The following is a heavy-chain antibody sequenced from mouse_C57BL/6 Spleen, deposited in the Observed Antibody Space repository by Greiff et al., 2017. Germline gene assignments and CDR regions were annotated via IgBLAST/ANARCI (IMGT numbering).Heavy chain of an antibody. CDR3: AREEDYDYPWFAY. V-gene: IGHV1-72*01. Sequence: QVQLQQPGAELVKPGASVKLSCKASGYTFTSYWMHWVKQRPGRGLEWIGRIDPKSGGTKYNEKFKSKATLTVDKPSSTAYMQLSSLTSEDSAVYYCAREEDYDYPWFAYWGQGTLVTVSA. D-gene: IGHD2-4*01. CDR1: GYTFTSYW. CDR2: IDPKSGGT. J-gene: IGHJ3*01.